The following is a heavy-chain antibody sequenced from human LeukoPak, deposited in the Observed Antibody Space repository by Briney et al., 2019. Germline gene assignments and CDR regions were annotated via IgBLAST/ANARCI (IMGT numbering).Heavy chain of an antibody. Sequence: PGRSLRLSCAASGFTFDDYAMHWVRQAPGKGLEWVSGISWNSGSIGYADSVKGRFTISRDNAKNSLYLQMNSLRAEDTAVYYCARDSGGSYYIGSDYWGQGTLVTVSS. CDR3: ARDSGGSYYIGSDY. V-gene: IGHV3-9*01. CDR2: ISWNSGSI. J-gene: IGHJ4*02. CDR1: GFTFDDYA. D-gene: IGHD1-26*01.